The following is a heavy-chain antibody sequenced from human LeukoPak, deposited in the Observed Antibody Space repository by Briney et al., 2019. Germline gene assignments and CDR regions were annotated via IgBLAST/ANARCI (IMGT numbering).Heavy chain of an antibody. CDR1: GFPFRSYS. J-gene: IGHJ3*02. Sequence: GGSLRLSCAASGFPFRSYSMNWVRQAPGKGLEWLSYINRVSTTITYADSVKGRFTISTDDAKNSLYLQMNSLRAEHTAVYYCARDQFYAFDIWGQGTVVTVSS. CDR3: ARDQFYAFDI. V-gene: IGHV3-48*01. CDR2: INRVSTTI.